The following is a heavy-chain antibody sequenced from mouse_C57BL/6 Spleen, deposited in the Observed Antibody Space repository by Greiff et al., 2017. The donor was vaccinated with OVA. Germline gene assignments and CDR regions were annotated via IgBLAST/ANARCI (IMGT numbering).Heavy chain of an antibody. V-gene: IGHV14-1*01. J-gene: IGHJ3*01. CDR1: GFNIKDYY. Sequence: EVKLVESGAELVRPGASVKLSCTASGFNIKDYYMHWVKQRPEQGLEWIGRIDPEDGDTEYAPKFQGKATMTADTSSNTAYLQLSSLTSEDTAVYYCTTSPGVGFSWFAYWGQGTLVTVSA. D-gene: IGHD3-1*01. CDR2: IDPEDGDT. CDR3: TTSPGVGFSWFAY.